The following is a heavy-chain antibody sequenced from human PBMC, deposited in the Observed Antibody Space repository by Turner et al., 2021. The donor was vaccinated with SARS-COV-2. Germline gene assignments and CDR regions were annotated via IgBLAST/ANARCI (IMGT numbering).Heavy chain of an antibody. CDR3: AGGGEYQRLHYYGMDV. CDR1: GFTVSRHY. Sequence: VLLVQSGGRLIQPGASLRFSCGASGFTVSRHYMSWVRQAPVKGLEWVTVISSGGRTYYADSVKGRFTTSRDNTKNTLYLQMNSLGAEDAAVYYCAGGGEYQRLHYYGMDVWGQGTTVTVSS. D-gene: IGHD2-2*01. J-gene: IGHJ6*02. V-gene: IGHV3-53*01. CDR2: ISSGGRT.